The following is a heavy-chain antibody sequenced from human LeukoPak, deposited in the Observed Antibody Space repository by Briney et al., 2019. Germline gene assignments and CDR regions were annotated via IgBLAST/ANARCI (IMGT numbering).Heavy chain of an antibody. V-gene: IGHV1-2*02. D-gene: IGHD3-3*01. CDR2: INPNSGGT. J-gene: IGHJ5*02. CDR1: GFTISDRY. Sequence: GASVKVSCKASGFTISDRYMHWVRQAPGQGLEWMGWINPNSGGTNYAQKFQGRVTMTRDTSISTAYMELSRLRSDDTAVYYCARVGRFLEWLSWGQGTLVTVSS. CDR3: ARVGRFLEWLS.